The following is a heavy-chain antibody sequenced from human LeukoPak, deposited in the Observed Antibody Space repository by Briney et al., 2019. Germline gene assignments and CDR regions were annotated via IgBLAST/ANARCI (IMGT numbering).Heavy chain of an antibody. CDR1: GGSISSSSYY. CDR2: IYYSGST. D-gene: IGHD3-22*01. J-gene: IGHJ4*02. CDR3: ASNRRYYYDSSGVNFDY. Sequence: SETLSLTCTVSGGSISSSSYYWGWIRQPPGKGLEWIGSIYYSGSTYYNPSLKSRVTISVDKSKNQFSLKLSSVTAADTAVYYCASNRRYYYDSSGVNFDYWGQGTLVTVSS. V-gene: IGHV4-39*07.